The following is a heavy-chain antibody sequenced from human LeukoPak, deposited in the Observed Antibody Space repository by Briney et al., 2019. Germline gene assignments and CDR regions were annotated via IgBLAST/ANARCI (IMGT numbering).Heavy chain of an antibody. CDR3: ARDPATWYFGL. J-gene: IGHJ2*01. V-gene: IGHV4-31*03. CDR1: GGSISSGGYY. Sequence: SETLSLTCTVSGGSISSGGYYWSWIRQHPGKGLEWIGYIHYTGSTSYNPSLKSRVTISVDTSKSQFSLNLSSVTAADTALYYCARDPATWYFGLWGRGTLVTVSS. CDR2: IHYTGST.